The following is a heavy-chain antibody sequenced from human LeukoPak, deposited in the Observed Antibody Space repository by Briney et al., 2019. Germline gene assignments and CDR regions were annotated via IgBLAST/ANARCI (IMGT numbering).Heavy chain of an antibody. CDR1: GYTFTGYY. D-gene: IGHD4-11*01. CDR2: INPNSGGT. CDR3: ARGEYSNYPKFVY. V-gene: IGHV1-2*06. J-gene: IGHJ4*02. Sequence: ASVKVSCKASGYTFTGYYMHWVRQAPGQGLEWMGRINPNSGGTNYAQKFQGRVTMTRDTSISTAYMELSRLRSDDTAMYYCARGEYSNYPKFVYWGQGTLVTVSS.